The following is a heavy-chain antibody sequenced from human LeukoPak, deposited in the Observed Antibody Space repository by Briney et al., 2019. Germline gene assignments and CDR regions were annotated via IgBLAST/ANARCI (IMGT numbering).Heavy chain of an antibody. Sequence: PSGSLSLTCAVSGGSISSSNWWSWVRQPPGKGLEWIGGIYHSGSTNYNPSLKSRVTISVDKSKNQFSLKLSSVTAADTAVYYCARDQDGGSGWLYYFDYWGQGTLVTVSS. CDR2: IYHSGST. V-gene: IGHV4-4*02. CDR3: ARDQDGGSGWLYYFDY. CDR1: GGSISSSNW. D-gene: IGHD6-19*01. J-gene: IGHJ4*02.